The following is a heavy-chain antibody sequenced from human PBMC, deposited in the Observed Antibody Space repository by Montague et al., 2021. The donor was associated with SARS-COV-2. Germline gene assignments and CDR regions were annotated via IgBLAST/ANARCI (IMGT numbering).Heavy chain of an antibody. CDR1: GGSISSSSYY. D-gene: IGHD3-3*01. J-gene: IGHJ6*02. Sequence: SETLSLTCTVSGGSISSSSYYWGWIRQPPGKGLEWIGYIYYSGSTYYXPSLKSRVTISVDTSKIQFSLKLSSVTAADTAVYYCARQPTRGITIFGVVTDYGMDVWGQGTTVTVSS. V-gene: IGHV4-39*01. CDR3: ARQPTRGITIFGVVTDYGMDV. CDR2: IYYSGST.